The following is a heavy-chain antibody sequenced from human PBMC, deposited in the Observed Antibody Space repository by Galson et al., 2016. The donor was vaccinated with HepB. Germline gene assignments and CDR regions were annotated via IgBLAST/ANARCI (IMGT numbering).Heavy chain of an antibody. CDR1: GFTVSNDY. Sequence: SLRLSCAASGFTVSNDYMSWVRQAPGKGLEWVSVSYGGGNTYYAESVTGRFTISRDNSKNTVFLQMNNLRAEDTAVYFCARDFLPHPTFDFWGQGTLVTVSS. J-gene: IGHJ4*02. CDR2: SYGGGNT. V-gene: IGHV3-53*01. CDR3: ARDFLPHPTFDF.